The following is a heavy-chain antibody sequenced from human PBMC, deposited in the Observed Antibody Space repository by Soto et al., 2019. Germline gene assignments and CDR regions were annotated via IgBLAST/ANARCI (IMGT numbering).Heavy chain of an antibody. V-gene: IGHV3-48*02. CDR3: ARDFGKIAAAGYGMDV. CDR2: ISSSSSTI. Sequence: SLILSCAASGFTFSSYSMNWVRQAPGKGLEWVSYISSSSSTIYYADSVKGRFTISRDNAKNSLYLQMNSLRDEDTAVYYCARDFGKIAAAGYGMDVWGQGTTVTVSS. CDR1: GFTFSSYS. J-gene: IGHJ6*02. D-gene: IGHD6-13*01.